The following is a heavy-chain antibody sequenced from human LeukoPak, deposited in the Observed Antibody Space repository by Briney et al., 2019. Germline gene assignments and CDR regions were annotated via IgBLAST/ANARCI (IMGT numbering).Heavy chain of an antibody. Sequence: SCKASGFTFSSYGMSWVRQAPGKGLEWVSAISGSGGSTYYADSVKGRFTISRDNSKNTLYLQMNSLRAEDTAVYYCAKGRYFDWLFFYGYFDYWGQGTLVTVSS. CDR3: AKGRYFDWLFFYGYFDY. J-gene: IGHJ4*02. CDR2: ISGSGGST. CDR1: GFTFSSYG. D-gene: IGHD3-9*01. V-gene: IGHV3-23*01.